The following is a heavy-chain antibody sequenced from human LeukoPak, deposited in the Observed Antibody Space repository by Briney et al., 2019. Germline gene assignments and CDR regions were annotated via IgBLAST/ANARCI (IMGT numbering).Heavy chain of an antibody. D-gene: IGHD2-15*01. CDR2: IIPIFGTA. CDR1: GGTFSSYA. J-gene: IGHJ3*02. V-gene: IGHV1-69*05. Sequence: GASVKVSCKASGGTFSSYAISWVRQAPGQGLEWMGGIIPIFGTANYAQKFQGRVTITTDESTSTAYMELSSLGSEDTAVYYCARDPDPYCSGGSCYAGEDAFDIWGQGTMVTVSS. CDR3: ARDPDPYCSGGSCYAGEDAFDI.